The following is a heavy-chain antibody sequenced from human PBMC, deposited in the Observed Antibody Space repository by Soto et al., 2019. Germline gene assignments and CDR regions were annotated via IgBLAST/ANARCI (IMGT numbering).Heavy chain of an antibody. Sequence: GGSLRLSCAASGFTFSGSAMHWVRQASGKGLEWVGRIRSKANSYATAYAASVKGRFTISRDDSKNTAYLQMNSLKTEDTAVYYCNVVVAAPYYYYGMDVWGQGTTVTVSS. CDR1: GFTFSGSA. CDR2: IRSKANSYAT. J-gene: IGHJ6*02. CDR3: NVVVAAPYYYYGMDV. D-gene: IGHD2-15*01. V-gene: IGHV3-73*01.